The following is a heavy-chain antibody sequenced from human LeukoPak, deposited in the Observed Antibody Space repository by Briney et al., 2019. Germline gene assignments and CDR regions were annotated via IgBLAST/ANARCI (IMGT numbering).Heavy chain of an antibody. CDR1: GGSFSGYY. CDR2: INHSGST. Sequence: SETLSLTCAIYGGSFSGYYWSWIRQPPGKGLEWIGEINHSGSTNYNPSLKSRVTISVDTSKNQFSLKLSSVTAADTAVYYCARVAYDSSGYYGFDWGQGTLVTVSS. D-gene: IGHD3-22*01. J-gene: IGHJ4*02. V-gene: IGHV4-34*01. CDR3: ARVAYDSSGYYGFD.